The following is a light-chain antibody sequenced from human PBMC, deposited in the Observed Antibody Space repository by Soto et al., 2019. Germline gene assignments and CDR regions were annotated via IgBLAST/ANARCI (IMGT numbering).Light chain of an antibody. V-gene: IGLV2-23*02. CDR1: SSDVGLYNL. J-gene: IGLJ3*02. CDR2: EVN. CDR3: CSYVGSSSLM. Sequence: QAVVTQPASVSGSPGQSITISCTGTSSDVGLYNLVSWYQQLPGTAPKLIIYEVNERPSGISDRFSGSKSGNTASLTSSGLQEEDEADYYCCSYVGSSSLMFGGGTKLTVL.